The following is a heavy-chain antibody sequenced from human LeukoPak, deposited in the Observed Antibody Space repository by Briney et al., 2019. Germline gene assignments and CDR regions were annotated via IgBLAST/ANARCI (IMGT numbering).Heavy chain of an antibody. V-gene: IGHV3-21*01. J-gene: IGHJ6*02. CDR3: ARGKKGGNYYGSGRFYYYYGMDV. Sequence: PGGSLRLSCAASGFTFSSYSMNWVRQAPGKGLEWVSSISSSSSYIYYADSVKGRFTISRDNAKNSLYLQMNSLRAEDTAVYYCARGKKGGNYYGSGRFYYYYGMDVWGQGTTVTVSS. D-gene: IGHD3-10*01. CDR2: ISSSSSYI. CDR1: GFTFSSYS.